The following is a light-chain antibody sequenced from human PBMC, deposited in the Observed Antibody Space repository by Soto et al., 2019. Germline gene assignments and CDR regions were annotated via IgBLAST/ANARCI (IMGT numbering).Light chain of an antibody. Sequence: DIGITHSPLSLPVNHGDPASISCRACQSLLHTNGTNYLHWYLQKPGLSPQLLIYLGSNRASGVPDRFSGSGSGTDFTLTISSLQAEDVAVYYCQQYYSTPRTFGQGTKVDIK. V-gene: IGKV2-28*01. CDR3: QQYYSTPRT. CDR2: LGS. J-gene: IGKJ1*01. CDR1: QSLLHTNGTNY.